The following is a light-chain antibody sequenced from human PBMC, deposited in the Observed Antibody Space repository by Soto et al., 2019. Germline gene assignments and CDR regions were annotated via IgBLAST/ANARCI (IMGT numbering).Light chain of an antibody. CDR2: GAS. CDR3: QHYNSYSEA. CDR1: QSVSSSY. V-gene: IGKV3-20*01. J-gene: IGKJ1*01. Sequence: EIVLTQSPRTVSLSPMGRATLSLTPSQSVSSSYLAWYQQKPGQAPRLLIYGASSRATGIPDRFSGSGSGTDFTLTISSLQPDDFATYYCQHYNSYSEAFGQGTKVDIK.